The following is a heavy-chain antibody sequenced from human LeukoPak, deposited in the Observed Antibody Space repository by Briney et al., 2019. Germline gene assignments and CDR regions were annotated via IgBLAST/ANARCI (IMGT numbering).Heavy chain of an antibody. V-gene: IGHV3-53*01. CDR3: ARESSGTLIDAFDI. J-gene: IGHJ3*02. CDR2: IYSGGST. CDR1: GFTVSSNY. D-gene: IGHD3-22*01. Sequence: GGSLRLSCAASGFTVSSNYMSWVRQAPGKGLEWVSVIYSGGSTYYADSVKGRFTISRDNSKNTLYLQMNGLRAEDTAVYYCARESSGTLIDAFDIWGQGTMVTVSS.